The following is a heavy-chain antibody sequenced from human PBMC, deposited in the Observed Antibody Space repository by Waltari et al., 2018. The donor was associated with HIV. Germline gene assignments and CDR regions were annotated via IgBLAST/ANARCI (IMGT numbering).Heavy chain of an antibody. Sequence: QVQLQQWGAGLLKPSETLSLTCAVYGGPFRGIYWSWIRQAPGKGLEWIGEANHRGIIDLNPSLKSRLTISLDTSKSQFSLRLRSVTAADTAVYYCARGQTYRNYYFDSWSQGTLVTVSS. V-gene: IGHV4-34*01. CDR1: GGPFRGIY. J-gene: IGHJ4*02. CDR3: ARGQTYRNYYFDS. CDR2: ANHRGII. D-gene: IGHD1-7*01.